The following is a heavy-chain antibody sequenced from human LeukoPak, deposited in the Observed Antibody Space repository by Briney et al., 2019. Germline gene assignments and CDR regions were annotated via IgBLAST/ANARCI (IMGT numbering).Heavy chain of an antibody. CDR2: IYYSGST. Sequence: PSETLSLTCTVSGGSISSGDYYWSWIRQPPGKGLEWIGYIYYSGSTYYNPSLKGRITISVDTSKNQFSLKLSSMTAADTAVYYCARARTRLGYYYDSRGFLDYWGQGTLVTVSS. V-gene: IGHV4-30-4*08. CDR3: ARARTRLGYYYDSRGFLDY. D-gene: IGHD3-22*01. CDR1: GGSISSGDYY. J-gene: IGHJ4*02.